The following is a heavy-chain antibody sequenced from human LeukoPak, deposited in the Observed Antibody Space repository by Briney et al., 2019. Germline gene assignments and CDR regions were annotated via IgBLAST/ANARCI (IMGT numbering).Heavy chain of an antibody. CDR2: INPSGGST. D-gene: IGHD1-26*01. V-gene: IGHV1-46*01. CDR3: ARSPGIIVGATPHYDY. Sequence: RASVKVSCKASGYTFTSYYMHWVRQAPGQGLEWMGIINPSGGSTSYAQKFQGRVTMTRDTSTSTVYMELSSLRSGDTAVYYCARSPGIIVGATPHYDYWGQGTLVTVSS. CDR1: GYTFTSYY. J-gene: IGHJ4*02.